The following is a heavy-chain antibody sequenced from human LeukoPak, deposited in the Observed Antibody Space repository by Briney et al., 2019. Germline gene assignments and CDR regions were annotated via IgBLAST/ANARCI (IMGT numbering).Heavy chain of an antibody. J-gene: IGHJ3*02. CDR3: AKTYGLDYYDSSPGAFDI. CDR2: IYSNDNT. D-gene: IGHD3-22*01. Sequence: SGGSLRLSCAASGFTVSTNYMSWVRQAPGKGLEWVSVIYSNDNTYYADSVKGRFTISRDNSKNTLYLQMNSLRAEDTAVYYCAKTYGLDYYDSSPGAFDIWGQGTMVTVSS. V-gene: IGHV3-66*02. CDR1: GFTVSTNY.